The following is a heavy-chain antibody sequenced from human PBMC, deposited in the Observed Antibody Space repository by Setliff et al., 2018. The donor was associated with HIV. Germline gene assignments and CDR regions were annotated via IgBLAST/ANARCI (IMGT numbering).Heavy chain of an antibody. J-gene: IGHJ4*02. CDR2: INRSGSA. CDR1: GGSFSGYS. V-gene: IGHV4-34*01. Sequence: PSETLSLTCAVYGGSFSGYSWIWIRQPPGKGLEWIGEINRSGSANYNPSLKSRVTISLDTSRNQFSLKLTSVPAADTAVYYCARGAPYGSGRHRWNYWGQGTLVTVSS. D-gene: IGHD3-10*01. CDR3: ARGAPYGSGRHRWNY.